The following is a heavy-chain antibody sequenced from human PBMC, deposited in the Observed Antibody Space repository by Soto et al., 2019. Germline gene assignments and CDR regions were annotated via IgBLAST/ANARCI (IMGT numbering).Heavy chain of an antibody. V-gene: IGHV1-69*12. Sequence: QVQLVQSGAEVKKPGSSVKVSCKSSGGTFSNYGFSWVRQAPGQGLECMGVIVPIFGAEHPQKFQGRVTITADESPNTVYRELRGRGSEATGVDYCARGGSDYLCMGYSRGHLWGQGTTVTVSS. D-gene: IGHD2-15*01. J-gene: IGHJ6*02. CDR3: ARGGSDYLCMGYSRGHL. CDR1: GGTFSNYG. CDR2: IVPIFGA.